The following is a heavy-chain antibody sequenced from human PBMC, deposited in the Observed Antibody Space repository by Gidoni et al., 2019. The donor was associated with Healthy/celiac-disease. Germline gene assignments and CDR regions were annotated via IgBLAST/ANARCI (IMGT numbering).Heavy chain of an antibody. J-gene: IGHJ4*02. Sequence: EVQLVESGGGLVKPGGSLRLSCAASGFTFSSYSMNWVRQAPGKGLEWVSAISSSSSCIYYADSVKGRFTISRDNAKNSLYLQMNSLRAEDTAVYYCARDHQGELRWIFDYWGQGTLVTVSS. CDR1: GFTFSSYS. D-gene: IGHD1-26*01. V-gene: IGHV3-21*01. CDR3: ARDHQGELRWIFDY. CDR2: ISSSSSCI.